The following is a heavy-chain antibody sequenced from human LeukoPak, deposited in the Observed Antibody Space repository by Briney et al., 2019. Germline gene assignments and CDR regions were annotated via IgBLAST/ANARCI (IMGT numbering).Heavy chain of an antibody. CDR1: GGSISSYY. V-gene: IGHV4-4*07. D-gene: IGHD5-12*01. CDR3: AREGHRRGYSGYDPIP. J-gene: IGHJ5*02. CDR2: IHTSGST. Sequence: SETLSLTCTVSGGSISSYYWSWIRQPAGKGLEWIGRIHTSGSTNYNPSLKSRVTMSVDTSKNQFSLKLNSVTATDTAVYYCAREGHRRGYSGYDPIPWGQGTLVTVSS.